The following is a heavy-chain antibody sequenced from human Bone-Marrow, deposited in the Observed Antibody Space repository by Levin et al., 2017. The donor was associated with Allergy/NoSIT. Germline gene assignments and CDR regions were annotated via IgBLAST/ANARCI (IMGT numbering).Heavy chain of an antibody. D-gene: IGHD3-3*01. V-gene: IGHV3-48*02. CDR1: GFTFSSYS. J-gene: IGHJ4*02. CDR3: ARVRSGFYHDY. CDR2: ITGGSDSI. Sequence: GSLKISCVGSGFTFSSYSMNWVRQAPGKGLEWVSFITGGSDSIYYADSVKGRFTISRDNAKNSLFLQMNSLRDEDTAVYYCARVRSGFYHDYWGQGTLVTVSS.